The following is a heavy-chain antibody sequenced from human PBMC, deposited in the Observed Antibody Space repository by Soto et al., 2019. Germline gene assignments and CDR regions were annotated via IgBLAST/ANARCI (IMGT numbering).Heavy chain of an antibody. Sequence: QVQLVQSGAEVKKPGSSVKVSCKASGGSFSSYAISWVRQAPGQGLEWMGGIIPIVGPGNYAQNFQGRVTITADESTSTAYMELRSLRSEDTAMYYCARDLRAAGRPGMDVWGQGTTVTVSS. CDR1: GGSFSSYA. V-gene: IGHV1-69*01. CDR3: ARDLRAAGRPGMDV. D-gene: IGHD6-13*01. CDR2: IIPIVGPG. J-gene: IGHJ6*02.